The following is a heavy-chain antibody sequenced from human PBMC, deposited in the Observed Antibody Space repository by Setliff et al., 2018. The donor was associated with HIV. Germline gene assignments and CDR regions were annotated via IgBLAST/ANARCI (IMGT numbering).Heavy chain of an antibody. V-gene: IGHV1-69*13. Sequence: SVKVSCKASGYSLSTYAISWVRQAPGQGLEWMGGIIPIFGTTHYAQKFQGRVTVTADESTSTAYMQLSSLRSDDTAVYYCARGRNYDSSGYGDYYYYMDVWGKGTTVTVSS. J-gene: IGHJ6*03. CDR1: GYSLSTYA. CDR3: ARGRNYDSSGYGDYYYYMDV. CDR2: IIPIFGTT. D-gene: IGHD3-22*01.